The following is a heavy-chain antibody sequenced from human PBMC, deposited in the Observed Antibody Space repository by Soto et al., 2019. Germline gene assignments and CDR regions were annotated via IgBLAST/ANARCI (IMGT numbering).Heavy chain of an antibody. CDR1: GYTFSDYG. V-gene: IGHV1-18*01. D-gene: IGHD3-16*01. Sequence: QVQLVQSGAEVKKPGASVKVSCKASGYTFSDYGISWVRQAPGQGPEWMGWISGHNGVTHSAPRHQGRVTMTTDTSTSTAYMELRSLTSDDTAVYYCARDEKNWAKFDYWGQGTLVTVSS. J-gene: IGHJ4*02. CDR3: ARDEKNWAKFDY. CDR2: ISGHNGVT.